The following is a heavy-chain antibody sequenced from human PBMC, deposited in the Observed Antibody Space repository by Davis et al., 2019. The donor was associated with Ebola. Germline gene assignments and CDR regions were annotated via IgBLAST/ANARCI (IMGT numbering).Heavy chain of an antibody. CDR1: GGSISSYY. CDR3: ARAGGTLIAATFHV. CDR2: IYYSGST. D-gene: IGHD3-16*01. V-gene: IGHV4-59*08. J-gene: IGHJ3*01. Sequence: ESLKISCTVSGGSISSYYWSWIRQPPGKGLEWIGYIYYSGSTNYNPSLKSRVTISVDTSKNQFSLKLTSVTAADTALYYCARAGGTLIAATFHVWGRGTMVTVSS.